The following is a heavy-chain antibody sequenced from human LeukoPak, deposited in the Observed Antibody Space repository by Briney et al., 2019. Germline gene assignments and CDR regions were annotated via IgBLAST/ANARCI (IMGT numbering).Heavy chain of an antibody. CDR1: GGSISSYY. D-gene: IGHD4-17*01. J-gene: IGHJ4*02. V-gene: IGHV4-59*01. CDR3: ARQFDYGLLDY. CDR2: IYYSGST. Sequence: SETLSLTCTVSGGSISSYYWSWIRQPPGKGLEWIGYIYYSGSTNYNPSLKSRVTIPVDTSKNQLSLKLTSVTAADTAVYYCARQFDYGLLDYWGQGTLVTVSS.